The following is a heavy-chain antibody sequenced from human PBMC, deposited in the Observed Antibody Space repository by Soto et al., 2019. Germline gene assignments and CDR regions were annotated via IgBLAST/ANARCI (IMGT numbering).Heavy chain of an antibody. CDR2: IKQDGSEK. CDR1: GFTFSSYW. J-gene: IGHJ6*02. CDR3: ARVPVDSTATYYYYYGMDV. Sequence: PXVSLRLSCAASGFTFSSYWMSGVRQAPGKGLEWVANIKQDGSEKYYVDSVKGRFTISRDNAKNSLYLQMNSLRAEDTAVYYCARVPVDSTATYYYYYGMDVWGQGTTVTVSS. D-gene: IGHD5-12*01. V-gene: IGHV3-7*03.